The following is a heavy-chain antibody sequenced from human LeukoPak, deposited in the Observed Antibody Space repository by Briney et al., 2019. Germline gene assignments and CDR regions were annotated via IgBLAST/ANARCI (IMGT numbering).Heavy chain of an antibody. CDR3: ARGGWGAKYYDILTGSSDYDY. D-gene: IGHD3-9*01. V-gene: IGHV3-64*01. CDR2: ISSNVGST. Sequence: KTAGSLRLSCAASGFTFSSYAMHWVRQAPGKGLEYVSAISSNVGSTYYANSVKGRFTISRDNSKNTLYLQMGSLRAEDMAVYYCARGGWGAKYYDILTGSSDYDYWGQGTLVTVSS. CDR1: GFTFSSYA. J-gene: IGHJ4*02.